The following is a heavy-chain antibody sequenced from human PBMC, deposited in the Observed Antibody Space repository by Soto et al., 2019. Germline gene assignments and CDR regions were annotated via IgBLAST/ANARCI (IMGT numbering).Heavy chain of an antibody. D-gene: IGHD4-17*01. CDR2: LIPLFGSP. J-gene: IGHJ4*02. CDR3: ARGTDSFDF. V-gene: IGHV1-69*12. CDR1: GGTFRTDG. Sequence: QVQLVQSGAEVKKPGSSVKVSCKAPGGTFRTDGFNWVRQAPGQGLQWMGGLIPLFGSPKYEQNFQGRVTITADESTTTAYMELSRLRSDDSAVYYCARGTDSFDFWGQGTLVTVSS.